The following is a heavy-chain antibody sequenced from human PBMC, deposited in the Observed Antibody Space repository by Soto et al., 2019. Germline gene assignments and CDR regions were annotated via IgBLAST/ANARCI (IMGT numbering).Heavy chain of an antibody. CDR1: GYIFIDYW. V-gene: IGHV5-51*01. J-gene: IGHJ4*02. CDR3: ARPPLPGYSIHFNS. Sequence: PGASLKISCKASGYIFIDYWIGWVRQMPGKGLEWMGIVYPRDSDTRYSPSFQGQVTISADRSTGTAFLQWRSLKASDTALYYCARPPLPGYSIHFNSWGQGTLVTVSS. D-gene: IGHD5-18*01. CDR2: VYPRDSDT.